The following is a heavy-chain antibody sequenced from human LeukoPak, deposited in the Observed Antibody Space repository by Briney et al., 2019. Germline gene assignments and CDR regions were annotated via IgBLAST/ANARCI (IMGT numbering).Heavy chain of an antibody. CDR1: GFTFSSYA. J-gene: IGHJ6*03. V-gene: IGHV3-23*01. CDR3: AKLGGQELHNYYVAV. D-gene: IGHD3-16*01. Sequence: GGSLRLSCAASGFTFSSYAMSWGRQAPGKGLGGVSGIDSGESTYYANFAKGRFTISRDNSNNTLYLQMNSLRAEDTAVYYCAKLGGQELHNYYVAVCGKGTTVAVSS. CDR2: IDSGEST.